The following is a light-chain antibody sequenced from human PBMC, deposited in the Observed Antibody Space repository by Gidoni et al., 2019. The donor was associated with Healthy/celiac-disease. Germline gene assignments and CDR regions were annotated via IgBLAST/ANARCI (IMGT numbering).Light chain of an antibody. CDR2: DAS. J-gene: IGKJ1*01. Sequence: ELVLTQSPATLSLSPGERATLSGRASQSVSSYLAWDQQKPGQAPRLLLYDASNRATGIPARFSGSGSGTDFTLTISSLEPEDFAVYYCQQRSNWPPTFGQGTKVEIK. CDR3: QQRSNWPPT. V-gene: IGKV3-11*01. CDR1: QSVSSY.